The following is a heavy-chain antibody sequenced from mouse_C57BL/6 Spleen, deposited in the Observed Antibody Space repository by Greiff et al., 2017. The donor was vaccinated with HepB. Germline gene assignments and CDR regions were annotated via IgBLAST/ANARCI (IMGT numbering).Heavy chain of an antibody. CDR3: ARRVYYYGSSYVDY. D-gene: IGHD1-1*01. CDR2: IDPSDSYT. V-gene: IGHV1-69*01. CDR1: VYTFTSYW. Sequence: QVQLQQPGAELVMPGASVKLSCKASVYTFTSYWMHWVKQRPGQGLEWIGEIDPSDSYTNYNQKFKGKSTLTVDKSSSTAYMQLSSLTSEDSAVYYCARRVYYYGSSYVDYWGQGTTLTVSS. J-gene: IGHJ2*01.